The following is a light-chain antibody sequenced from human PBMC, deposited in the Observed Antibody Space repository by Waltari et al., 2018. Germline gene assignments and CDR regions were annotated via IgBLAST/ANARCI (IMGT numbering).Light chain of an antibody. Sequence: QSVLTQPSSVSGAPGQRVTISCNGSTSNSGATYDVHWYQQIPGTVPRFLISGDPTRPSGVPDRFSASKSGPSASLAIADLHVEDEADYYCHSYDSSLSTWLFGGGTKLTVL. V-gene: IGLV1-40*01. CDR3: HSYDSSLSTWL. CDR1: TSNSGATYD. J-gene: IGLJ3*02. CDR2: GDP.